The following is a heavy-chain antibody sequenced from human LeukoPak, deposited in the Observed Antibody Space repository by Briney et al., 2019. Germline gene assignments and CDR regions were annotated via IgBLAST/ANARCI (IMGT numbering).Heavy chain of an antibody. CDR1: GYTFTSYG. V-gene: IGHV1-18*01. Sequence: ASVKVSCKASGYTFTSYGISWVRQAPGQGLEWMGWINAYNGNTNYAQKLQGRVTMTTDTSTSTAYMELRSLRSDDTAVYYCARARYYYDSSGYYSVFDYWGQGTLVTVSS. J-gene: IGHJ4*02. D-gene: IGHD3-22*01. CDR2: INAYNGNT. CDR3: ARARYYYDSSGYYSVFDY.